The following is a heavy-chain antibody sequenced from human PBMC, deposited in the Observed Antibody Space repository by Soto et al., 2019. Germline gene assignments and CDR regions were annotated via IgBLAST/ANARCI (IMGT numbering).Heavy chain of an antibody. D-gene: IGHD3-10*01. J-gene: IGHJ4*02. CDR2: IRSKANSYAT. Sequence: GGSLRLSCAASGFTFSGSAMHWVRQASGKGLEWVGRIRSKANSYATAYAASVKGRFTISRDDSKNTAYLQMNSLKTDDTAVYYCTRASIYYGSGTGYDYWGQGTLVTVSS. V-gene: IGHV3-73*01. CDR3: TRASIYYGSGTGYDY. CDR1: GFTFSGSA.